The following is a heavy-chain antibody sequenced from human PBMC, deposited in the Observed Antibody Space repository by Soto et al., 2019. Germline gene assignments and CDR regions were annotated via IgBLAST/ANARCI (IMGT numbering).Heavy chain of an antibody. CDR2: VNGGDGNT. J-gene: IGHJ3*02. D-gene: IGHD6-19*01. Sequence: QAPLVQSGAEVKKPGASVKISCKASGYTFSTFAIHWVRQAPGQRPEWMGWVNGGDGNTRFSQNFQGRVTLTRDASATTAYMELSSLRSEDTAVYYCARSSGWYALDIWGQGTMVSVSS. CDR3: ARSSGWYALDI. CDR1: GYTFSTFA. V-gene: IGHV1-3*01.